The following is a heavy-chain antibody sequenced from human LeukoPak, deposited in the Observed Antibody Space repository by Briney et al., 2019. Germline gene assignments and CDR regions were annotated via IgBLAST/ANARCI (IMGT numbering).Heavy chain of an antibody. V-gene: IGHV3-74*01. CDR2: INSDGSST. Sequence: GSLRLSCAASGFTFSSYWMHWVRQAPGKGLVWVSRINSDGSSTSYADSVKGRFTISRDNAKNTLYLQMNSLRAEDTAVYYCARDDDYDFWSGFVDYWGQGTLVTVSS. CDR3: ARDDDYDFWSGFVDY. CDR1: GFTFSSYW. D-gene: IGHD3-3*01. J-gene: IGHJ4*02.